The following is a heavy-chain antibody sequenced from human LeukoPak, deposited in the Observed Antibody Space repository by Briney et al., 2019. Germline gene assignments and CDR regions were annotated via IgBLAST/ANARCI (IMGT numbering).Heavy chain of an antibody. CDR1: GGSISSYY. CDR2: IYTSGST. V-gene: IGHV4-4*07. J-gene: IGHJ3*02. D-gene: IGHD3-10*01. CDR3: TKSDGYGLIRI. Sequence: SETLSLTCTVSGGSISSYYWSSIRQPAGKGLEWIGRIYTSGSTNYNTSLKSRVTMSVDTPKNQFSLKVISMTAADTAVYYCTKSDGYGLIRICGRGTMVTVSS.